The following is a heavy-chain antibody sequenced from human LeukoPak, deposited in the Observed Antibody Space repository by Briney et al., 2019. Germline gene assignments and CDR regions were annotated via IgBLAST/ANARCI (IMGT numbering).Heavy chain of an antibody. CDR3: ATGDGSFLFYY. CDR2: FDPEDGET. CDR1: GYTLTELS. Sequence: ASVKVSCKVSGYTLTELSMPWVRQAPGKGLEWMGGFDPEDGETIYAQKSQGRVTMTEDTSTDTAYMELSSLRSEDTAVYYYATGDGSFLFYYWGQGTLVSASS. V-gene: IGHV1-24*01. J-gene: IGHJ4*02. D-gene: IGHD1-26*01.